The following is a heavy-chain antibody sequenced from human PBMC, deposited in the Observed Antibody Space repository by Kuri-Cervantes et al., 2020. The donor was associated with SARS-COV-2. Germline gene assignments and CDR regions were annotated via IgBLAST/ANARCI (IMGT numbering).Heavy chain of an antibody. CDR1: GFTFSSYG. D-gene: IGHD1-26*01. CDR2: ISYDGSNK. V-gene: IGHV3-30*18. CDR3: AKDRWDDY. J-gene: IGHJ4*02. Sequence: GGSLRLSCAASGFTFSSYGMHWVRQAPGKGLEWVAVISYDGSNKYYADSVKGRFTISRDNSKNTLYLQMNSLRAEDTAVYYCAKDRWDDYWGQGTLVTVSS.